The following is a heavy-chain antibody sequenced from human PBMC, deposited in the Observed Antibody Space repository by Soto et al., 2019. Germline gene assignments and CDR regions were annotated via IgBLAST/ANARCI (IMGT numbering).Heavy chain of an antibody. CDR3: ARDPGGYSYIFDY. CDR1: GFTFSSYS. D-gene: IGHD5-18*01. V-gene: IGHV3-48*02. Sequence: GGSLRLSCGASGFTFSSYSMNWVRQAPGRGLEWVSYIKRTSDIIYYADSVRGRFTISRDNAKNSLYLQMNSLRDDDTAVYYCARDPGGYSYIFDYWGQAIMVTV. CDR2: IKRTSDII. J-gene: IGHJ4*02.